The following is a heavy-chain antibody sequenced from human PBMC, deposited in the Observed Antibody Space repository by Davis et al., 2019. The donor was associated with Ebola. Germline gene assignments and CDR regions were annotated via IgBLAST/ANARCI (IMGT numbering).Heavy chain of an antibody. D-gene: IGHD6-19*01. CDR1: GFTVSSNY. CDR3: ARDQGGGASGWTDLYYFDY. V-gene: IGHV3-30-3*01. CDR2: ISYDESNK. Sequence: GESLKISCAASGFTVSSNYMSWVRQAPGKGLEWVTVISYDESNKYYADSVKGRFTISRDNSKNTLYLQMNSLRAEDTAVYYCARDQGGGASGWTDLYYFDYWGQGTLVTVSS. J-gene: IGHJ4*02.